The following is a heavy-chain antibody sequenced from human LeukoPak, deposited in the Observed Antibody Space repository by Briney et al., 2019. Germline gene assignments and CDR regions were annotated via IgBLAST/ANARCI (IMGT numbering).Heavy chain of an antibody. J-gene: IGHJ4*02. V-gene: IGHV1-69*05. CDR2: IIPIFGTA. CDR1: GGTFSSCA. Sequence: SVKVSCKASGGTFSSCAISWVRQAPGQGLEWMGGIIPIFGTANYAQKFQGRVTITTDESTSTAYMELSSLRSEDTAVYYCATFTSDSYDPAGWGQGTLVTVSS. D-gene: IGHD5-18*01. CDR3: ATFTSDSYDPAG.